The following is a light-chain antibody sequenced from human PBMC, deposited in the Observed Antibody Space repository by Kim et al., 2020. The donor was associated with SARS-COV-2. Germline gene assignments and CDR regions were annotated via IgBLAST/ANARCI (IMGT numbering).Light chain of an antibody. Sequence: SIISSGSIPKIGCKTVNWYQQLPGTAPKLLIYSNNQRPSGVPDRFSGSKSGTSASLAIIGLQSEDEADYYCAAGDDSLNRPALLFGAGTKLTVL. V-gene: IGLV1-44*01. CDR1: IPKIGCKT. CDR3: AAGDDSLNRPALL. CDR2: SNN. J-gene: IGLJ2*01.